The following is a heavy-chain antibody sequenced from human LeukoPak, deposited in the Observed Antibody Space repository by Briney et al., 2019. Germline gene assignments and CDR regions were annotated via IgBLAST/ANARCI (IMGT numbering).Heavy chain of an antibody. CDR1: GGSISSYY. CDR3: ARHQEGMVRGVLYYMDV. CDR2: IYYSGST. J-gene: IGHJ6*03. D-gene: IGHD3-10*01. Sequence: PSETLSLTCTVSGGSISSYYWSWIRQPPGKGLEWIGYIYYSGSTNYNTSLKSRVTISVDTSKNQFSLKMSSVTAADTAAYFCARHQEGMVRGVLYYMDVWGKGTTVTISS. V-gene: IGHV4-59*08.